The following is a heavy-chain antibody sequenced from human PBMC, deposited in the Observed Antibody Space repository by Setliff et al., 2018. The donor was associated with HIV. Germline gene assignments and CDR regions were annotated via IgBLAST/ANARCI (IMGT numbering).Heavy chain of an antibody. CDR3: ARGSGYTRSGVPGGS. CDR2: INPHSGGT. J-gene: IGHJ3*01. V-gene: IGHV1-2*02. CDR1: GYAFNGYY. D-gene: IGHD6-13*01. Sequence: ASVKVSCKASGYAFNGYYMHWVRQAPGQGLEWMGWINPHSGGTNYAQKFQGRVTMTRDTSISTAYMELSRVKSDDTAVYYWARGSGYTRSGVPGGSWGQGTMVTVSS.